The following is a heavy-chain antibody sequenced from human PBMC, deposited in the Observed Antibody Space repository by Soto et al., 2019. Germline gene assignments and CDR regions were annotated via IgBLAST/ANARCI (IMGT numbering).Heavy chain of an antibody. Sequence: GGSLRLSCAASGFTVSAKYMSWVRQAPGKGLEWVSVIYSGGSTFYADSVRGRFTISRDNSKNTVNLQMNSLRSEDTAVYYCATDPVATINVRRARHHFYWGQGTLVTVSS. CDR3: ATDPVATINVRRARHHFY. V-gene: IGHV3-53*05. CDR1: GFTVSAKY. CDR2: IYSGGST. D-gene: IGHD5-12*01. J-gene: IGHJ4*02.